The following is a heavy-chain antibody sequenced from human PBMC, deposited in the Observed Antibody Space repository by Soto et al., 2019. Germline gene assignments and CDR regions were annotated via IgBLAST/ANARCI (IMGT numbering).Heavy chain of an antibody. J-gene: IGHJ5*02. V-gene: IGHV4-34*01. CDR1: GGSFSGYY. D-gene: IGHD2-2*01. Sequence: QVQLQQWGAGLLKPSETLSLTCAVYGGSFSGYYWSWIRQPPGKGLEWIGEINHSGSTNYNPSLKSRVTISVDASKNQFSLKLSSVTAADTAVYYCARGGIVVVPAVNWFDPWGQGTLVTVSS. CDR3: ARGGIVVVPAVNWFDP. CDR2: INHSGST.